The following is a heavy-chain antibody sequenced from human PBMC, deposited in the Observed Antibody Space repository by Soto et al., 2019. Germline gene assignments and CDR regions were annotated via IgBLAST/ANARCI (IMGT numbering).Heavy chain of an antibody. V-gene: IGHV3-23*01. J-gene: IGHJ4*02. CDR3: AKVIVLGASTLEY. Sequence: EQVLESGGGLVQPGGSLRLSCEASGFMFNHYAMAWVRQTPGKALEWVSVISGSTGTTYYADSVKGRFTLSRDNSKNTVYLQMNSLRVEDSALYSCAKVIVLGASTLEYWGPGTRVTVSS. D-gene: IGHD6-6*01. CDR2: ISGSTGTT. CDR1: GFMFNHYA.